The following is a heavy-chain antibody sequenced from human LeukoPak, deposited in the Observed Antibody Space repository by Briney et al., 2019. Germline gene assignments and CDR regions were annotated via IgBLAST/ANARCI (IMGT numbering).Heavy chain of an antibody. J-gene: IGHJ3*02. D-gene: IGHD3-22*01. Sequence: SQTLSLTCAISGDSVSSNSAAWNWIRQSPSRGLEWLGRTYYRSKWYNEYAVSVKSRITINPDTSKNQISLQLNSVTPEDTAVYYCARNYDSSGYYYLDAFDIWGQGTMVTVSS. V-gene: IGHV6-1*01. CDR2: TYYRSKWYN. CDR3: ARNYDSSGYYYLDAFDI. CDR1: GDSVSSNSAA.